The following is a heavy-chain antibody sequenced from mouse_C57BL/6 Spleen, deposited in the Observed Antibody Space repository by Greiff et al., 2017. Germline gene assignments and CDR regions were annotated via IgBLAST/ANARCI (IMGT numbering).Heavy chain of an antibody. J-gene: IGHJ4*01. CDR3: ATQDPYYYGSSYDAMDY. Sequence: EVQRVESGGGLVKPGGSLKLSCAASGFTFSSYTMSWFRQTPEKRLEWVATISGGGGNTYYPDSVKGRFTISRDNAKNTLYLQMSSLRSEDTALYYCATQDPYYYGSSYDAMDYWGQGTSVTVSS. D-gene: IGHD1-1*01. V-gene: IGHV5-9*01. CDR2: ISGGGGNT. CDR1: GFTFSSYT.